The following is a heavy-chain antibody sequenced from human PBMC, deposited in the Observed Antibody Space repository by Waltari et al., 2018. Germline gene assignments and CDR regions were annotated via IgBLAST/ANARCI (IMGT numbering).Heavy chain of an antibody. V-gene: IGHV3-7*01. D-gene: IGHD2-21*01. CDR2: KKHGGRWK. J-gene: IGHJ4*02. CDR1: GFTFTTRG. Sequence: EVRLVESGGGLVRPGGSLRLSCAASGFTFTTRGVSWVRQTPGQGLGWFANKKHGGRWKNYVDPVQGRFTISRDNADNSLQLQKNTLRPDDTAVYYGARGRGSGQGVVHWGQGTLVAVSA. CDR3: ARGRGSGQGVVH.